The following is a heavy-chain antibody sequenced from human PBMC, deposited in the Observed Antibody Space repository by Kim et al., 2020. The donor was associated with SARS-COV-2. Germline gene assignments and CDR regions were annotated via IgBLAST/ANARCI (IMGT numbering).Heavy chain of an antibody. CDR3: ARAVGTMVRGVIIRLGY. V-gene: IGHV1-18*01. Sequence: ASVKVSCKASGYTFTSYGISWVRQAPGQGLEWMGWISGYNGNTNYAQKLQGRVTMTTDTSTSTAYMELTSLRSDDTAVYYCARAVGTMVRGVIIRLGYWGQGTLVTVSS. J-gene: IGHJ4*02. D-gene: IGHD3-10*01. CDR1: GYTFTSYG. CDR2: ISGYNGNT.